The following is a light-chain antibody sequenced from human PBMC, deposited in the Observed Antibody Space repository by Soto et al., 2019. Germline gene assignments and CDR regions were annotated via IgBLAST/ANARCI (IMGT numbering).Light chain of an antibody. CDR2: EVN. CDR1: SSDVGGYNY. CDR3: SSYAGSNNFV. J-gene: IGLJ1*01. Sequence: LTQPPSASGSPGQSVAISCTGTSSDVGGYNYVSWYQQHPGKAPKLMIYEVNKRPSGVPDRFSGSKSGNTASLTISGLQAEDEADYYCSSYAGSNNFVFGSGTKVTVL. V-gene: IGLV2-8*01.